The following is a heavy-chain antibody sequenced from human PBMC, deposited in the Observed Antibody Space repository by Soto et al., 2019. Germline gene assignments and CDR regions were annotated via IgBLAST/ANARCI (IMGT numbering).Heavy chain of an antibody. CDR1: GYTFTSYY. CDR2: INPSGGST. V-gene: IGHV1-46*01. D-gene: IGHD3-3*01. J-gene: IGHJ3*02. CDR3: ARARPPLRFLEWLTKHDAFDI. Sequence: ASVKVSCKASGYTFTSYYMHWVRQAPGQGLEWMGIINPSGGSTSYAQKFQGRVTMTRDTSTSTVYMELSSLRSEDTAVYYCARARPPLRFLEWLTKHDAFDIWAQGTMVTVSS.